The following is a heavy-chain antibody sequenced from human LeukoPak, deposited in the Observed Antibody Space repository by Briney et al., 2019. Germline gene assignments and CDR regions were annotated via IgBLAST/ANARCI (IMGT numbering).Heavy chain of an antibody. CDR2: MNPNSGNT. V-gene: IGHV1-8*01. Sequence: GASVKVSCKASGYTFTSYDINWVRQATGQGLEWMGWMNPNSGNTGYAQKFQGRVTMTRNTSISTAYMELSSLRSEDTAVYYCARFHSSSWYKFHYYMDVWGKGTTVTVSS. J-gene: IGHJ6*03. CDR3: ARFHSSSWYKFHYYMDV. D-gene: IGHD6-13*01. CDR1: GYTFTSYD.